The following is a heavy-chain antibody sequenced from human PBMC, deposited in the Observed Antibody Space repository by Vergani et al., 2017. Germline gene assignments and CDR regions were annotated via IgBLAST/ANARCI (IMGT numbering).Heavy chain of an antibody. Sequence: QVQLQESGPGLVKPSQTLSLTCTVSGGSISSGSYYWSWIRQPAGKGLEWIGRIYTSGSTNYNPSLKSRVTISVDTSKNQFSLKLSSVTAADTAVYYCAREPTVGGATPRGYFDYWGQGTLVTVSS. V-gene: IGHV4-61*02. CDR3: AREPTVGGATPRGYFDY. CDR2: IYTSGST. CDR1: GGSISSGSYY. J-gene: IGHJ4*02. D-gene: IGHD3-16*01.